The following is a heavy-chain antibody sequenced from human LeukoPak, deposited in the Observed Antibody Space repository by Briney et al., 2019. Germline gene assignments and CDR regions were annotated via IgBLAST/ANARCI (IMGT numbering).Heavy chain of an antibody. V-gene: IGHV1-46*01. CDR1: GYTFTSYY. J-gene: IGHJ6*02. CDR3: ARDGMATISGYYYGMDV. D-gene: IGHD5-24*01. Sequence: GASVKVSCKASGYTFTSYYMHWVRQAPGQGLEWMGIINPSGGSTSYAQKFQGRVTMTRDTSTSTVYMELSSLRSEDTAVYYCARDGMATISGYYYGMDVWGQGTMVTVSS. CDR2: INPSGGST.